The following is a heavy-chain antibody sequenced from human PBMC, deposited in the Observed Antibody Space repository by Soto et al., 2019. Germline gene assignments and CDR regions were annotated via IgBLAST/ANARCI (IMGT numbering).Heavy chain of an antibody. V-gene: IGHV1-18*01. D-gene: IGHD6-6*01. CDR1: GYTFTSYG. J-gene: IGHJ4*02. CDR3: ARGRDGDY. Sequence: QVHLVQSGAEVRKPGASVKVSCKGSGYTFTSYGIAWVRQAPGQGLEWMGWISAHNDNTNYAQKGQGRVTVTRDTSTSTAYMELRNRRSDDTAVYYWARGRDGDYWGQGALVTVSS. CDR2: ISAHNDNT.